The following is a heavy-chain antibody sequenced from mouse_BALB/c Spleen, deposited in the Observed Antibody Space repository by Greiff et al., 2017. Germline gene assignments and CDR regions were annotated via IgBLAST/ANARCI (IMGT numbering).Heavy chain of an antibody. J-gene: IGHJ3*01. V-gene: IGHV2-9*02. D-gene: IGHD1-1*01. CDR3: ARGYYGSSYGFAY. Sequence: QVQLKESGPGLVAPSQSLSITCTVSGFSLTSYGVHWVRQPPGKGLEWLGVIWAGGSTNYNSALMSRLSISKDNSKSQVFLKMNSLQTDDTAMYYCARGYYGSSYGFAYWGQGTLVTVSA. CDR2: IWAGGST. CDR1: GFSLTSYG.